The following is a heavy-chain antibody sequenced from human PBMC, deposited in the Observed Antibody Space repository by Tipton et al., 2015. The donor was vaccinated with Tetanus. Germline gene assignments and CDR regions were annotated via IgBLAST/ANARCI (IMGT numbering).Heavy chain of an antibody. J-gene: IGHJ4*02. CDR1: GGPFRNHG. CDR2: IIPVFGTA. CDR3: ARTRGAMMINSNYYYDY. Sequence: QSGAEVKKPGSSVKISCKASGGPFRNHGFSWVRLTPGQGLEWMGGIIPVFGTASYAQKFQDRVTITADESTSTAYMELNSLTSEDTAVYFCARTRGAMMINSNYYYDYWGQGTLVTVSS. V-gene: IGHV1-69*01. D-gene: IGHD2/OR15-2a*01.